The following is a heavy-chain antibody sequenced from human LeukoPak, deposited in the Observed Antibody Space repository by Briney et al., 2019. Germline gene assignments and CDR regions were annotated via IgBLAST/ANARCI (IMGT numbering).Heavy chain of an antibody. CDR3: ARGGPNWGMDRDYFDY. CDR2: INPNSGGT. CDR1: GYTFTGYY. D-gene: IGHD7-27*01. V-gene: IGHV1-2*02. Sequence: ASVKVSCKASGYTFTGYYMHWVRQAPGQGLEWMGWINPNSGGTNYAQKFQGRVTMTRDTSISTAYMELSRLRSDDTAVYYCARGGPNWGMDRDYFDYWGQGTLVTVSS. J-gene: IGHJ4*02.